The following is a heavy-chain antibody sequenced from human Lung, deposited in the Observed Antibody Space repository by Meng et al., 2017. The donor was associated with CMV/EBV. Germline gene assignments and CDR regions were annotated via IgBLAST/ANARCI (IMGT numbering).Heavy chain of an antibody. CDR2: IRFDGTGI. Sequence: ESLKISCAASGFTFGSYWMHWVRQAPGRGLVWVSRIRFDGTGIGYADSVRGRFTISRDNAKNTVYLEMNSLRAEDTAVYYCTRDLRNAFDIWGQGTMVTVSS. V-gene: IGHV3-74*01. CDR1: GFTFGSYW. J-gene: IGHJ3*02. CDR3: TRDLRNAFDI.